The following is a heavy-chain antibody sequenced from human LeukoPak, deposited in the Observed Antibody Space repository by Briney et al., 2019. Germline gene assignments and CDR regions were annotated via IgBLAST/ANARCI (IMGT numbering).Heavy chain of an antibody. V-gene: IGHV4-38-2*02. D-gene: IGHD6-13*01. J-gene: IGHJ4*02. Sequence: KPSETLSLTCTVSGYSISSGYYWGWIRQPPGKGLEWIGSIYHSGSTYYNPSLKSRVTISVDTSKNQFSLKLSSVTAADTAVYYCARVGVHLEHAAAGNYWGQGTLVTVSS. CDR2: IYHSGST. CDR1: GYSISSGYY. CDR3: ARVGVHLEHAAAGNY.